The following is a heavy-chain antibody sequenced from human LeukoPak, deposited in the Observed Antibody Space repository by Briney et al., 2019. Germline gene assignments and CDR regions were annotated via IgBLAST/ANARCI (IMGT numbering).Heavy chain of an antibody. Sequence: GGSLRLSCAASGFTFNSYAMSWVRQAPGKGLEWVSSISGSGDKTYYADSVKGRLTISRDNSKNTLYLQMNSLRAEDTAVYYCARRSGIAVAGAFDYWGQGTLVTVSS. V-gene: IGHV3-23*01. D-gene: IGHD6-19*01. CDR3: ARRSGIAVAGAFDY. CDR1: GFTFNSYA. CDR2: ISGSGDKT. J-gene: IGHJ4*02.